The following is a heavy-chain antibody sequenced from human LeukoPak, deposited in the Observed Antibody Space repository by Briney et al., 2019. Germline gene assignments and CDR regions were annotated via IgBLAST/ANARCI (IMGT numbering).Heavy chain of an antibody. J-gene: IGHJ4*02. CDR3: ARATNIDPPDY. CDR1: GGSFSGYY. CDR2: INHSGST. Sequence: SETLSLTCAVYGGSFSGYYWSWIRQPPGKGLEWIGEINHSGSTNYNPSLKGRVTISVDTSKNQFSLKLSSVTAADTAVYYCARATNIDPPDYWGQGTLVTVSS. V-gene: IGHV4-34*01.